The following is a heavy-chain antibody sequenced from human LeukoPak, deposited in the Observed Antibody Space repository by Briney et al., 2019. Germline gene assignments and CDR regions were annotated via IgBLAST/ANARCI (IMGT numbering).Heavy chain of an antibody. CDR3: ATIGYGDYGVAFDI. Sequence: ASVKVSCKVSGYTLTELSMHWVRQAPGKGLEWMGGFDPEDGETIYAQKFQGRVTMTEDTSTDTAYMEQSSLRSEDAAVYYCATIGYGDYGVAFDIWGQGTMVTVSS. CDR2: FDPEDGET. CDR1: GYTLTELS. V-gene: IGHV1-24*01. D-gene: IGHD4-17*01. J-gene: IGHJ3*02.